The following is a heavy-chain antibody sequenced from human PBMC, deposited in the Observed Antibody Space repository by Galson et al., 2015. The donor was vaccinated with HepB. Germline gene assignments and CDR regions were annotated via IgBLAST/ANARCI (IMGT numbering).Heavy chain of an antibody. D-gene: IGHD2-15*01. CDR3: ARGSYCSGGSCYSEGYYFDY. CDR1: GFTFSSYA. V-gene: IGHV3-30-3*01. J-gene: IGHJ4*02. CDR2: ISYDGSNK. Sequence: SLRLSCAASGFTFSSYAMHWVRQAPGKGLEWVAVISYDGSNKYYADSVKSRFTISRDNSKNTLYLQMNSLRAEDTAVYYCARGSYCSGGSCYSEGYYFDYWGQGTLVTVSS.